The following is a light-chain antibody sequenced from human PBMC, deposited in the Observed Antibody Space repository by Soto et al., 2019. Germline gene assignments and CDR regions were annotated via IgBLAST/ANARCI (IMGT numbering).Light chain of an antibody. CDR2: DAS. CDR3: QQRTDRPPWT. CDR1: QSIGLA. V-gene: IGKV3-11*01. Sequence: EIVLIQSPATLSVSPGERATLSCRASQSIGLAIAWYQHKPGQAPRLLIFDASQRATGIPARFRGSGSGTDFTLSISSLEPEDFAVYYCQQRTDRPPWTFGQGTK. J-gene: IGKJ1*01.